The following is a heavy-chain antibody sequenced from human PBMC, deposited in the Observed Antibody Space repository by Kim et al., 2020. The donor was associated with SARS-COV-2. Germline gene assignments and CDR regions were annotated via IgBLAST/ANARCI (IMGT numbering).Heavy chain of an antibody. V-gene: IGHV4-34*01. J-gene: IGHJ6*03. CDR3: ARGRGVTTRLGYYMDV. CDR1: GGSFSGYY. D-gene: IGHD4-17*01. CDR2: INHSGST. Sequence: SETLSLTCAVYGGSFSGYYWSWIRQPPGKGLEWIGEINHSGSTNYNPSLKSRVTISVDTSKNQFSLKLSSVTAADTAVYYCARGRGVTTRLGYYMDVWGKETTVTVSS.